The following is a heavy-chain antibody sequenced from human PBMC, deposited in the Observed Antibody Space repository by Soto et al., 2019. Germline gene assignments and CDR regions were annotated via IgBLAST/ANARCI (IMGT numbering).Heavy chain of an antibody. D-gene: IGHD7-27*01. V-gene: IGHV4-39*01. CDR1: DDSISSRPYY. CDR2: IYYGGTH. Sequence: SETLSLTCTVSDDSISSRPYYWGWVRQPPGKGLEWIASIYYGGTHYSNPSLKGRVTIFADTSKNQFSLKLTSVTAADTAVYFCARLTGGNWFDPWGQGTLVT. J-gene: IGHJ5*02. CDR3: ARLTGGNWFDP.